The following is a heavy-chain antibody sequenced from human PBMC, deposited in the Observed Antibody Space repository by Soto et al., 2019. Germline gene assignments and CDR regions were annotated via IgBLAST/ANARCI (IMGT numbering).Heavy chain of an antibody. Sequence: GGSLRLSCAASGFTFSSYAMSWVRQAPGKGLEWVSAISGSGGSTYYADSVKGRFTISRDNSKNTLYLQMNSLRAEDTAVYYCAKVISGIAARIDAFDIWGQGTMVTVSS. J-gene: IGHJ3*02. CDR3: AKVISGIAARIDAFDI. CDR1: GFTFSSYA. CDR2: ISGSGGST. D-gene: IGHD6-6*01. V-gene: IGHV3-23*01.